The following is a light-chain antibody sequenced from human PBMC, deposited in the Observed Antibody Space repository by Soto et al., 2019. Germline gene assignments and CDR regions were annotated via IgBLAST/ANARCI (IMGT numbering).Light chain of an antibody. J-gene: IGKJ2*01. CDR2: GAS. CDR1: QSVSSSY. CDR3: QQYGGSPPYT. Sequence: EIVLTQSPGTLSLSPGERATLSCRASQSVSSSYLTWYQQKPGQAPRHLIYGASSRATGIPDRFSGSGSGTDFTLTISILEPEYFAVYYCQQYGGSPPYTFGQGTKLEI. V-gene: IGKV3-20*01.